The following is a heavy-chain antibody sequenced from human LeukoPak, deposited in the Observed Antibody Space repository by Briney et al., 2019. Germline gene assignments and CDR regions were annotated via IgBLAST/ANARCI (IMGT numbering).Heavy chain of an antibody. Sequence: GGSLRLSCAASGFTFSRSWMTWVRQAPGKGLEWVANIKEDGNEKYYADSLKGRFTISRDNAKNSLSLQMNSPRADDTALYYCARAKGSGWYSAFDIWGQGTMVTVSS. J-gene: IGHJ3*02. CDR1: GFTFSRSW. CDR3: ARAKGSGWYSAFDI. D-gene: IGHD6-19*01. CDR2: IKEDGNEK. V-gene: IGHV3-7*03.